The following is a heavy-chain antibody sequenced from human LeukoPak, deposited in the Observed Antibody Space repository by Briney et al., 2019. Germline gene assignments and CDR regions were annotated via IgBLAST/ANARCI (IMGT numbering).Heavy chain of an antibody. CDR1: GFTFSSYE. D-gene: IGHD1-26*01. CDR2: ISSSGSTI. V-gene: IGHV3-48*03. CDR3: AKDRDGSYELGGAY. Sequence: GGSLRLSCAASGFTFSSYEMNWVRQAPGKGLEWVSYISSSGSTIYYADSVKGRFTISRDNAKNSLYLQMNSLRAEDTAVYYCAKDRDGSYELGGAYWGQGTLVTVSS. J-gene: IGHJ4*02.